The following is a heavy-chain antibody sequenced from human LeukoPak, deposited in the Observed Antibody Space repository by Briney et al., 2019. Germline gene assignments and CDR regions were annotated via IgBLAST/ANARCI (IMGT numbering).Heavy chain of an antibody. CDR3: ARQRSSYYYYYYMDV. CDR2: INHSGST. CDR1: GGSFSGYY. J-gene: IGHJ6*03. V-gene: IGHV4-34*01. D-gene: IGHD6-6*01. Sequence: SETLSLTCAVYGGSFSGYYWSWIRQPPGKGLEWIGEINHSGSTNYNPSLKSRVTISVDTSKNQFSLKLSSVTAADTAVYYCARQRSSYYYYYYMDVWGKGTTVTVSS.